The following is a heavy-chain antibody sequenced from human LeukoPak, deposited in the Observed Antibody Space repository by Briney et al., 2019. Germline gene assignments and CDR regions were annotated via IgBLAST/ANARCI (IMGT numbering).Heavy chain of an antibody. V-gene: IGHV1-18*01. CDR1: GYTFTSYG. CDR2: ISAYNGNT. J-gene: IGHJ4*02. CDR3: ARDPGGIAVAVGFDY. D-gene: IGHD6-19*01. Sequence: PGASVKVSCKASGYTFTSYGISWVRQAPGQGLEWMGWISAYNGNTNYAQKLQGRVTMTTDTSTSTAYMELRSLRSDDTAVYYCARDPGGIAVAVGFDYWGQGTLVTVSS.